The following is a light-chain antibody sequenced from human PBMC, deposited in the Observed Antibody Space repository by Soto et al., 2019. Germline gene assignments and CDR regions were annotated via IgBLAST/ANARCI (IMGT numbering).Light chain of an antibody. CDR3: SSFTSSNTPHVV. V-gene: IGLV1-47*02. Sequence: QSVLTQPPSASGTPGQRVSISCSGSNSNIGTDYVNWYQQVPGTAPKLVIFNNSQRPSGVPDRFSGATSGTSASLAINGLRSEDEANYYCSSFTSSNTPHVVFGGGTKLTVL. CDR1: NSNIGTDY. J-gene: IGLJ2*01. CDR2: NNS.